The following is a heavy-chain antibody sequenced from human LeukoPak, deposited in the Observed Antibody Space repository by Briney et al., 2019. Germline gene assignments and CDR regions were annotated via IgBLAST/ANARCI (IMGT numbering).Heavy chain of an antibody. V-gene: IGHV1-69*05. Sequence: SVKVSCKASGYTLTSYDISWVRQAPGQGLEWMGGVIPIFGTANYAQKFQGRVTITTDESTSTAYMELSSLKSEDTAVYYCARDPLPPDAFDIWGQGTMVTVSS. CDR3: ARDPLPPDAFDI. J-gene: IGHJ3*02. CDR2: VIPIFGTA. CDR1: GYTLTSYD.